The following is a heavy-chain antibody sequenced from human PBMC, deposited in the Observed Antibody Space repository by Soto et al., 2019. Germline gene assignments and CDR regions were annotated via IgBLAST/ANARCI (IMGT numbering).Heavy chain of an antibody. Sequence: GGSLRLSCAASGFTVKNYQMNWVRQAPGKGLEWVSVIYSGGVTYYPDSVKGRFTTIRDTSKNTVYLQMNSQRADDTAMYYCARDPSTTGYYGLDVWGQGTTVTVSS. CDR1: GFTVKNYQ. CDR2: IYSGGVT. V-gene: IGHV3-53*01. CDR3: ARDPSTTGYYGLDV. J-gene: IGHJ6*02.